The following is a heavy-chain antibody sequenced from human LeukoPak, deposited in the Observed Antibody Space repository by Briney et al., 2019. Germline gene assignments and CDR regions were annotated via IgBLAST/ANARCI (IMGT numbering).Heavy chain of an antibody. Sequence: PGRSLRLSCAASGFTFSNYDMHWVRRAPDKGLEWVAVIWYDGSNKYYADSVKGRFTLSRDNSKNMLYLQMNSLRVEDTAVYYCARDQVGGAVDYWGQGTLVTVSS. J-gene: IGHJ4*02. CDR1: GFTFSNYD. D-gene: IGHD6-13*01. CDR2: IWYDGSNK. V-gene: IGHV3-33*01. CDR3: ARDQVGGAVDY.